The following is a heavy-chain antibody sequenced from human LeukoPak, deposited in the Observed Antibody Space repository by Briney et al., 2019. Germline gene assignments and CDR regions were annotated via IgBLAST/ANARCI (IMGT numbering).Heavy chain of an antibody. J-gene: IGHJ4*02. Sequence: GGPLRLSCAASGFTFSDYYMSWIRQAPGEGLEWVSYISSSGTTIFYADSVKGRFTVCRDNAKKSLYLQMNSLKDEDTAVYYCARTLAAVAGHLDYWGQGTLVTVSS. V-gene: IGHV3-11*01. CDR1: GFTFSDYY. CDR2: ISSSGTTI. D-gene: IGHD6-19*01. CDR3: ARTLAAVAGHLDY.